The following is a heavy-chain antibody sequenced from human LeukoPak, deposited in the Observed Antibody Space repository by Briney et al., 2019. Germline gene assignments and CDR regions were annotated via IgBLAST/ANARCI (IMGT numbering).Heavy chain of an antibody. CDR3: ARDTSSDYWIDY. J-gene: IGHJ4*02. CDR1: GGTFSSYA. CDR2: IIPIFGTA. V-gene: IGHV1-69*05. D-gene: IGHD1-1*01. Sequence: GASVKVSCKASGGTFSSYAISWVRQAPGQGLEWMGGIIPIFGTANYAQKFQGRVTMTRDTSTSTVYMELSSLRSEDTAVYYCARDTSSDYWIDYWGQGTLVTVSS.